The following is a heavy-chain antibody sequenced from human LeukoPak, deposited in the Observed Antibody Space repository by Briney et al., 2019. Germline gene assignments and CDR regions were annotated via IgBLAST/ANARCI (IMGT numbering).Heavy chain of an antibody. J-gene: IGHJ4*02. D-gene: IGHD3-10*01. CDR3: ARNSVYGSGSYESYYFDY. CDR2: IYYSGST. Sequence: SETLSLTCTVSGGSISSSSYYWGWIRQPPGKGLEWIGSIYYSGSTYYNPSLKGRVTISVDTSKNQFSLKLSSVTAADTAVYYCARNSVYGSGSYESYYFDYWGQGTLVTVSS. CDR1: GGSISSSSYY. V-gene: IGHV4-39*01.